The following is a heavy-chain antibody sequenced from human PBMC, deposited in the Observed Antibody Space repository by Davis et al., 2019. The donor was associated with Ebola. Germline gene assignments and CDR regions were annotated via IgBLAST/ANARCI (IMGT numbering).Heavy chain of an antibody. J-gene: IGHJ6*02. CDR3: ARDRGYSYGFSMDV. CDR1: GGTFSSYA. Sequence: SVKVSCKASGGTFSSYAISWVRQAPGQGLEWMGGIIPIFGTANYAQKFQGRVTITADKSTSTAYMELSSLRSEDTAVYYCARDRGYSYGFSMDVWGQGTTVTVSS. CDR2: IIPIFGTA. V-gene: IGHV1-69*06. D-gene: IGHD5-18*01.